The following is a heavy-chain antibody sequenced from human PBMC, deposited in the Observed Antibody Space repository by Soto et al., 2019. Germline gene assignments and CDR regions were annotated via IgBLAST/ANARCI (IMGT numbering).Heavy chain of an antibody. CDR1: GYTFTSYG. CDR3: ARMGDVPYYYYGLDV. D-gene: IGHD3-16*01. CDR2: INGYNGNT. Sequence: ASVKVSCKASGYTFTSYGISWVRQAPGQGLEWLGWINGYNGNTNHAQKLQGRVTMSTDTSTSTAYMELRSLRSDDSAVYYCARMGDVPYYYYGLDVWGQGTTVTVSS. J-gene: IGHJ6*02. V-gene: IGHV1-18*01.